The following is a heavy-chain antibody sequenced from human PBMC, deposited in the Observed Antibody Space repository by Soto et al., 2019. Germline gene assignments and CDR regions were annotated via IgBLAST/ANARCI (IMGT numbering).Heavy chain of an antibody. CDR2: FYPGNFDT. CDR3: ARHITHNRWSTFDY. CDR1: GYSFTGHW. Sequence: PGESLKISCKGSGYSFTGHWIGWVRQTPGRGLEWMGIFYPGNFDTKYSPSFQGQVIISADKSISTAYLQWSSLKASDTAMYYCARHITHNRWSTFDYWGQGTQVTVYS. D-gene: IGHD2-15*01. J-gene: IGHJ4*02. V-gene: IGHV5-51*01.